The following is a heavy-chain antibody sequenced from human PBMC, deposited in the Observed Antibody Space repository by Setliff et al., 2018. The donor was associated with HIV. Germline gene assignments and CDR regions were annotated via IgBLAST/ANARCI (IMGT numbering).Heavy chain of an antibody. Sequence: GGSLRLSCAASGFTFDDYGMSWVRQAPGKGLEWVSAISGSGGSTYYADPVKGRFTISRDNSKNTLYLQMKSLRAEDTAVYYCARAQPFDPWGQGTLVTVSS. CDR1: GFTFDDYG. CDR2: ISGSGGST. V-gene: IGHV3-23*01. CDR3: ARAQPFDP. D-gene: IGHD6-13*01. J-gene: IGHJ5*02.